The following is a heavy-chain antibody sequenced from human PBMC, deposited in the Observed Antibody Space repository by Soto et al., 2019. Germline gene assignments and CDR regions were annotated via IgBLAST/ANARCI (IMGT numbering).Heavy chain of an antibody. D-gene: IGHD3-22*01. J-gene: IGHJ3*02. CDR3: ARDYLGSSGYYDAFDI. V-gene: IGHV1-18*01. Sequence: GASVKVSCKASGYSFSFYGINWVRQAPGQGLEWMGWISAYNGNTNYAQKLQGRVTMTTDTSTSTAYMELRSLRSDDTAVYYCARDYLGSSGYYDAFDIWGQGTMVTVS. CDR1: GYSFSFYG. CDR2: ISAYNGNT.